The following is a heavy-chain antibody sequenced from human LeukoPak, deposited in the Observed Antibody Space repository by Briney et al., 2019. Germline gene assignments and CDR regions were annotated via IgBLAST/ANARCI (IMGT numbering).Heavy chain of an antibody. D-gene: IGHD6-13*01. Sequence: SETLSLTCSVSGGSISSYYWSWIRQPPGKGLEWIGYIYYSGSTNYNPSLKSRVTISVDTSKNQFSLKLSSVTAADTAVYYCARHVAGTGWFDPWGQGILVTVSS. J-gene: IGHJ5*02. CDR2: IYYSGST. CDR1: GGSISSYY. CDR3: ARHVAGTGWFDP. V-gene: IGHV4-59*08.